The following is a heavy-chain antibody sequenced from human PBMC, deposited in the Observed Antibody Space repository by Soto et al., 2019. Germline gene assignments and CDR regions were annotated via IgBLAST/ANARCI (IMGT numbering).Heavy chain of an antibody. D-gene: IGHD4-17*01. J-gene: IGHJ4*02. CDR3: ARTTTVTTFDY. V-gene: IGHV2-70*04. Sequence: SGPTLVNPTQTLTLTCTFSGFSLSTSGMRVTWIRQPPGKALEWLARIDWDDDKFYSTSLKTRLTISKDTSRNQVVLAMTNMDPVDTATYYCARTTTVTTFDYWGQGTLVTVSS. CDR1: GFSLSTSGMR. CDR2: IDWDDDK.